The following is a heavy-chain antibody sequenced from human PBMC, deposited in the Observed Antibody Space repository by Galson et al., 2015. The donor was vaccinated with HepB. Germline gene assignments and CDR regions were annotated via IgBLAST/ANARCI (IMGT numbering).Heavy chain of an antibody. J-gene: IGHJ4*02. CDR2: IKLDGSEE. CDR3: ARGVWGFFDY. CDR1: GFTFSLYW. Sequence: SLRLSCAASGFTFSLYWMNWVRQAPGKGPEWVANIKLDGSEENYVDSVKGRFTISRDNAKNLLFLQMNGLRAEDTAVYYCARGVWGFFDYWGQGTLVSVSS. V-gene: IGHV3-7*03. D-gene: IGHD6-13*01.